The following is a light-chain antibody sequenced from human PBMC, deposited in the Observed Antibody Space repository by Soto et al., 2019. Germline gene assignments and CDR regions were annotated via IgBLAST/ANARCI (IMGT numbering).Light chain of an antibody. CDR1: SSNVGSLS. J-gene: IGLJ1*01. CDR3: AAWDGSLNGLYV. CDR2: SNF. V-gene: IGLV1-44*01. Sequence: QSVLTQAPSATGTPGQRVTISCSGSSSNVGSLSVDWYQHLPGTAPKLLIHSNFQRPSGVPDRFSGSKSGTSASLAINGLHSDDEADYYCAAWDGSLNGLYVFGTGTKLTVL.